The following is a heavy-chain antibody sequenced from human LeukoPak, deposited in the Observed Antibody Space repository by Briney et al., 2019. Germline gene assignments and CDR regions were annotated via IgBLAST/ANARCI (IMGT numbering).Heavy chain of an antibody. CDR3: ARSRGFRIVVVPAATYYFDY. V-gene: IGHV4-34*01. CDR2: INHSGST. D-gene: IGHD2-2*01. CDR1: GGSFSGYY. Sequence: SETLSLTCAVYGGSFSGYYWSWIRQPPGKGLEWIGEINHSGSTNYNPSLKSRVTISVDTSKNQFSLKLSSVTAADTAVYYCARSRGFRIVVVPAATYYFDYWGQGTLVTVSS. J-gene: IGHJ4*02.